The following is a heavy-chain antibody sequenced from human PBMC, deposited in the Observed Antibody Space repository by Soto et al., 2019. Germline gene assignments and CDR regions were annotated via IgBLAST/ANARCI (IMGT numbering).Heavy chain of an antibody. CDR2: IYYSGST. Sequence: PSETLSLTCIVSGDSIGSNYWSWIRRPPGKGLEWIGHIYYSGSTNYNPSLKSRVTISLDTSKNQFSLKLTSVTAADTAVYYCARVSGGGYYYGMDVWGQGTTVTVSS. D-gene: IGHD2-15*01. J-gene: IGHJ6*02. V-gene: IGHV4-59*01. CDR3: ARVSGGGYYYGMDV. CDR1: GDSIGSNY.